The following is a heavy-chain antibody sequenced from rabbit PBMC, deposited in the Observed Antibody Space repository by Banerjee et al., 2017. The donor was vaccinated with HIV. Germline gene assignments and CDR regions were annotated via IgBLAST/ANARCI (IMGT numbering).Heavy chain of an antibody. V-gene: IGHV1S45*01. D-gene: IGHD4-2*01. CDR2: IYAGSSGST. J-gene: IGHJ4*01. CDR1: GFSFSDNYW. CDR3: ARSDSYAGEYFKL. Sequence: QEQLEESGGDLVKPGASLTLTCTASGFSFSDNYWMCWFRQAPGKGLEWIGCIYAGSSGSTYYASWAKGRFTISKTSSTTVTLQMTSLTAADTATYFCARSDSYAGEYFKLWGPGTLVTVS.